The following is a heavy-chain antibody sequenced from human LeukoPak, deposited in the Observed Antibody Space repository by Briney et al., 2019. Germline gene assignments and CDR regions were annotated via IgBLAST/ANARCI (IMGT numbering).Heavy chain of an antibody. Sequence: PRASVKVSCKASGYTFTGYYMHWVRQAPGQGLEWMGWINPNSGGTNYAQKFQGRVTMTRDTSISTAYMELSRLRSDDTAVYYCARDYDILTGYYYYWGQGTLVTVSS. D-gene: IGHD3-9*01. CDR2: INPNSGGT. CDR1: GYTFTGYY. V-gene: IGHV1-2*02. J-gene: IGHJ4*02. CDR3: ARDYDILTGYYYY.